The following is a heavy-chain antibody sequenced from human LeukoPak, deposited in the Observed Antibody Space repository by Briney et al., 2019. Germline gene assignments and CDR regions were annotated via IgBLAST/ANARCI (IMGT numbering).Heavy chain of an antibody. J-gene: IGHJ4*02. CDR1: GFTFSGYW. Sequence: GGSLRLSCAASGFTFSGYWMSWVRQAPGKGLEWVANINRDGSDTQYVDSVKGRFTISRDNAKNSLYLQMNSLRAEDTAVYYCARFSRPSSGYWGQGSLVTVSS. D-gene: IGHD6-13*01. V-gene: IGHV3-7*01. CDR2: INRDGSDT. CDR3: ARFSRPSSGY.